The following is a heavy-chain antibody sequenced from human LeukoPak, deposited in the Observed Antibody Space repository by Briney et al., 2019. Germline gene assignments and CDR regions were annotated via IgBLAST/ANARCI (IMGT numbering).Heavy chain of an antibody. CDR3: ARRGSYCSSTSCYRWFDP. CDR2: ISSSGSTI. D-gene: IGHD2-2*01. V-gene: IGHV3-11*01. CDR1: GFTFSDYY. J-gene: IGHJ5*02. Sequence: PGGSLRLSCAASGFTFSDYYMSWIRQALGKGLEWVSYISSSGSTIYYADSVKGRFTISRDNAKNSLYLQMNSLRAEDTAVYYCARRGSYCSSTSCYRWFDPWGQGTLVTVSS.